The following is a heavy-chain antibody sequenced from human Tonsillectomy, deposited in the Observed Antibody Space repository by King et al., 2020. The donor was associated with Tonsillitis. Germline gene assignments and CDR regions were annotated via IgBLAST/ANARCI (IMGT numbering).Heavy chain of an antibody. CDR3: AITVVTGWYFDL. CDR2: IYYSGST. V-gene: IGHV4-39*01. CDR1: GGSISSSSYY. D-gene: IGHD3-22*01. J-gene: IGHJ2*01. Sequence: QLQESGPGLVKPSETLSLTCTVSGGSISSSSYYWGLIRQPPGKGLEWIGSIYYSGSTYYNPSLKSRVTISVDTSKNQFSLKLSSVTAADTAVYYCAITVVTGWYFDLWGRGTLVTVSS.